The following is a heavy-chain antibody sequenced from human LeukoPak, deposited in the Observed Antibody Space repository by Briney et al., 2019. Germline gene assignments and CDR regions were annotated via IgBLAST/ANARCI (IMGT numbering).Heavy chain of an antibody. V-gene: IGHV1-8*02. CDR1: GYTFTGYY. D-gene: IGHD3-10*01. CDR2: MNPNSGNT. Sequence: ASVKVSCKASGYTFTGYYMHWVRQATGQGLEWMGWMNPNSGNTGYAQKFQGRVTMTRNTSISTAYMELSSLRSEDTAVYYCARVVSRELIDYWGQGTLVTVSS. J-gene: IGHJ4*02. CDR3: ARVVSRELIDY.